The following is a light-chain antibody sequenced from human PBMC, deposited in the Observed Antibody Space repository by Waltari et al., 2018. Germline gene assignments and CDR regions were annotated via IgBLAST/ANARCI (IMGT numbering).Light chain of an antibody. CDR1: QDINNF. CDR2: DAS. V-gene: IGKV1-33*01. Sequence: TQSPSSLSASVGDRVTITCQASQDINNFLNWYQQKPGRAPSPLIYDASNLETGVPSRFSGSGSGTHFTLTISSLQTEDSATYYCQQFDTLPPSFGGGTKVEI. CDR3: QQFDTLPPS. J-gene: IGKJ4*01.